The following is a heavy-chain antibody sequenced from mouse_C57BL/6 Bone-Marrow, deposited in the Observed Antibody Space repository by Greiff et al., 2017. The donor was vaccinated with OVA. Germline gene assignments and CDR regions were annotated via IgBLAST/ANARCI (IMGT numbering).Heavy chain of an antibody. CDR1: GYTFTSYG. V-gene: IGHV1-81*01. CDR2: IYPRSGNT. CDR3: ARSDYVNYWYFDV. Sequence: QVQLKQSGAELARPGASVKLSCKASGYTFTSYGISWVKQRTGQGLEWIGEIYPRSGNTYYNEKFKGKATLTADKSSSTAYMELRSLTSEDSAVYFCARSDYVNYWYFDVWGTGTTVTVSS. J-gene: IGHJ1*03. D-gene: IGHD2-1*01.